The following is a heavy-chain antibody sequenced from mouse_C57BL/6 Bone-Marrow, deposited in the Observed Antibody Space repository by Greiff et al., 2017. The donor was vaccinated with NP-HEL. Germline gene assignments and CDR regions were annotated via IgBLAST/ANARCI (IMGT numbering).Heavy chain of an antibody. Sequence: EVKLMESGGGLVKPGGSLKLSCAASGFTFSSYAMSWVRQTPEKRLEWVATISDGGSYTYYPDNVKGRFTISRDNAKNNLYLQMSHLKSEDTAMYYCARDGGGDGFAYWGKGTLVTVSA. D-gene: IGHD2-3*01. CDR3: ARDGGGDGFAY. J-gene: IGHJ3*01. V-gene: IGHV5-4*03. CDR1: GFTFSSYA. CDR2: ISDGGSYT.